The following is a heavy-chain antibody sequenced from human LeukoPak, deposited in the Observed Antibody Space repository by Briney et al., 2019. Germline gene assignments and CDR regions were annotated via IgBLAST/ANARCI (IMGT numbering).Heavy chain of an antibody. CDR1: GFTFSNAW. Sequence: AGGSLRLSCAASGFTFSNAWMSWVRQAPGKGLEWVSGMSPSGGSTFYADSVKGRFTISRDNSKNTLSLHMDSLRVEDTAVYYCAKNGESVIIAPGYFDRWGQGTLVTVSS. CDR2: MSPSGGST. D-gene: IGHD3-10*01. CDR3: AKNGESVIIAPGYFDR. V-gene: IGHV3-23*01. J-gene: IGHJ4*02.